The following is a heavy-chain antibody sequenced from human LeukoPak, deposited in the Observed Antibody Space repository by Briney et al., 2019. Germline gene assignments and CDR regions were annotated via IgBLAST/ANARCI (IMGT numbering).Heavy chain of an antibody. J-gene: IGHJ3*02. CDR1: GFTVSSNY. CDR3: AKAHYCSSTSCYAFDI. CDR2: IYSGGST. Sequence: PGGSLRLSCAASGFTVSSNYMSWVRQAPGKGLEWVSVIYSGGSTYYADSVKGRFTTSRDNSRNTLYLQMNSLRAEDTAEYYCAKAHYCSSTSCYAFDIWGHGTVVTVSS. V-gene: IGHV3-53*01. D-gene: IGHD2-2*01.